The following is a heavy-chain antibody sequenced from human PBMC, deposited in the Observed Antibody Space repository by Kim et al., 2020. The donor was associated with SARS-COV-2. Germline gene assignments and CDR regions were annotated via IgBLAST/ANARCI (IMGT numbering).Heavy chain of an antibody. CDR2: IYTSGST. Sequence: SETLSLTCTVSGGSISSGSYYWSWIRQPAGKGLEWIGRIYTSGSTNYNPSLKSRVTISVDTSKNQFSLKLSSVTAADTAVYYCARDCSIAAAPAAVGRGYYYYYYGMDVWGQGTTVTVSS. D-gene: IGHD6-13*01. V-gene: IGHV4-61*02. J-gene: IGHJ6*02. CDR1: GGSISSGSYY. CDR3: ARDCSIAAAPAAVGRGYYYYYYGMDV.